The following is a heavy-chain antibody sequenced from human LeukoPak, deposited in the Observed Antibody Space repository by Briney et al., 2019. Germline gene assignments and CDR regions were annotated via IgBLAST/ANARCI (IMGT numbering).Heavy chain of an antibody. J-gene: IGHJ6*03. CDR2: IYSGGST. V-gene: IGHV3-66*02. D-gene: IGHD3-3*01. Sequence: GGSLRLSCAASGFTVSSNYMSWVRQAPGKGLEWVSVIYSGGSTYYADSVKGRFIISRGNSKNTLYLQMNSLRAEDTAVYYCAREGPRYDLGMDVWGKGTTVTVSS. CDR1: GFTVSSNY. CDR3: AREGPRYDLGMDV.